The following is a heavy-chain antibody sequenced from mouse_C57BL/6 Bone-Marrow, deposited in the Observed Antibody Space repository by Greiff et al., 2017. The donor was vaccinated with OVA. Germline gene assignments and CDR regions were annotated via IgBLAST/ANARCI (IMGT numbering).Heavy chain of an antibody. V-gene: IGHV1-82*01. CDR1: GYAFSSSW. J-gene: IGHJ1*03. Sequence: QVQLQQSGPELVKPGDSVKISCKASGYAFSSSWMNWVKQRPGKGLEWIGRIYPGDGDTNYNGKFKGKATLTADKSSSTADMQLSSLPSEDSAVYFCARVPPHYYGSSYWYFDVWGTGTTVTVSS. CDR2: IYPGDGDT. D-gene: IGHD1-1*01. CDR3: ARVPPHYYGSSYWYFDV.